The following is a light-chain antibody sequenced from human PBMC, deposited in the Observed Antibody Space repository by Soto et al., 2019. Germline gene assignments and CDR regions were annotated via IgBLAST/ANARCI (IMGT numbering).Light chain of an antibody. V-gene: IGKV3-15*01. J-gene: IGKJ4*01. CDR3: QQYKNWPLT. CDR2: AAS. Sequence: EIVMTQSPDTLSVSPGDRATLSCRASQSVGSNLAWYQQKPGQAPRLLIYAASTRATAIPARFSGSGSGTEFTLTISSLQSEDFALYYCQQYKNWPLTFGGGAKVEIK. CDR1: QSVGSN.